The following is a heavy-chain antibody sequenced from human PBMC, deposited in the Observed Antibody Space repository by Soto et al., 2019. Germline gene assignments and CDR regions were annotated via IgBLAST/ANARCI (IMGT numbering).Heavy chain of an antibody. J-gene: IGHJ6*02. CDR2: IGTAGDT. D-gene: IGHD3-3*01. CDR1: GFTFSSYD. CDR3: ARDRAVGFLEWSMDV. Sequence: EVQLVESGGGLVQPGGSLRLSCAASGFTFSSYDMHWVRQATGKGLEWVSAIGTAGDTYYPGSVKGRFTISRENAKNSLYLQMNRLRAEDTAVYYCARDRAVGFLEWSMDVWGQGTTVTVSS. V-gene: IGHV3-13*01.